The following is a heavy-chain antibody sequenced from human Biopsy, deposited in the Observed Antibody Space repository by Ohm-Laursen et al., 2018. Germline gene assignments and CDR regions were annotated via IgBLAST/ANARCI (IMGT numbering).Heavy chain of an antibody. D-gene: IGHD5/OR15-5a*01. CDR3: ARGEAGVYDALDI. Sequence: TLSLTCTVSGGSMSSYYWTWIRQPPGKGLEWIGYIYNSGSTNYNPSLKSRVTISVAVDTSKSQFSLRLSSETAADTAMYYCARGEAGVYDALDIWGQGTMVNVSS. CDR2: IYNSGST. CDR1: GGSMSSYY. J-gene: IGHJ3*02. V-gene: IGHV4-59*01.